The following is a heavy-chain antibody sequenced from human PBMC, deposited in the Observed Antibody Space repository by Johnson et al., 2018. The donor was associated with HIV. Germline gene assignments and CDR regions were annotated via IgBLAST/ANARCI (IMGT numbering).Heavy chain of an antibody. CDR2: INSDGSST. V-gene: IGHV3-74*02. D-gene: IGHD6-13*01. J-gene: IGHJ3*01. CDR1: GFTFISYW. CDR3: ATAAAGLDAFDV. Sequence: VQLVESGGGLVQPGGSLRLSCEASGFTFISYWMHWVRQAPGKGLVWVSRINSDGSSTSYADSVKGRFTISRDNSKNTLYLQMNSLRAEDTAVYYCATAAAGLDAFDVWGQGTMVTVSS.